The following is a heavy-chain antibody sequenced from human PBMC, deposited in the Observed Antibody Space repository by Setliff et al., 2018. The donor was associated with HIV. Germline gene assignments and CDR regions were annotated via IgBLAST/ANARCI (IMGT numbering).Heavy chain of an antibody. CDR2: INPSGGST. V-gene: IGHV1-46*01. J-gene: IGHJ5*02. D-gene: IGHD6-19*01. Sequence: GASVKVSCKASGGTFRNYGISWVRQAPGQGLEWMGIINPSGGSTGYAQKFQGRVTMTRDTSTSTVYMELSSLRSEDTAVYYCARDTESYRSGWYLGAHWFDPWGQGTLVTVSS. CDR3: ARDTESYRSGWYLGAHWFDP. CDR1: GGTFRNYG.